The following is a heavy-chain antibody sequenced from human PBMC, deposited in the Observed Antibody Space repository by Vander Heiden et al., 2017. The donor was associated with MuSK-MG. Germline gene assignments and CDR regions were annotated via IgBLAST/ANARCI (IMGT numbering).Heavy chain of an antibody. CDR3: STDRGTWSFDN. V-gene: IGHV3-72*01. CDR2: MRNKANSDTT. Sequence: EVQLVESGGGLVQPGGSLRLSCAASGFRFSDYRMDWVRQVQGKGLEWIARMRNKANSDTTEYAASVRGRFTISRDDSHNLLYLELTNLKAEDTAVYFCSTDRGTWSFDNWGQGALVTVSP. CDR1: GFRFSDYR. J-gene: IGHJ4*02. D-gene: IGHD1-1*01.